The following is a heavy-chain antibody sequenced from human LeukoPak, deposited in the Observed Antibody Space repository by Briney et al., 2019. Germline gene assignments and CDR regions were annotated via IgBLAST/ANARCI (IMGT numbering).Heavy chain of an antibody. CDR1: GFTFSSYS. Sequence: GGSLRLSCAASGFTFSSYSMNWVRQAPGKGLEWVSSISSSSSYIYYADSVKGRFTISRDNAKNSLCLQMNSLRAEDTAVYYCAREYDYVWGSYRSFDYWGQGTLVTVSS. V-gene: IGHV3-21*01. J-gene: IGHJ4*02. CDR3: AREYDYVWGSYRSFDY. D-gene: IGHD3-16*02. CDR2: ISSSSSYI.